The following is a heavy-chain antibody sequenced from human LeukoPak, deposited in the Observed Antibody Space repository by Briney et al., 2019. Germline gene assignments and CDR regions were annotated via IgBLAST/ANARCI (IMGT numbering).Heavy chain of an antibody. V-gene: IGHV1-69*13. D-gene: IGHD3-22*01. CDR1: GGTFSSYA. CDR2: IIPSFGTA. CDR3: ARGGKAGYYYDSSGYYSG. J-gene: IGHJ4*02. Sequence: ASVKVSFKASGGTFSSYAISWVRQAPGQGLEWMGGIIPSFGTANYAQKFQGRVTITADESTSTAYMELSSLRSEDTAVYYCARGGKAGYYYDSSGYYSGWGQGTLVTVSS.